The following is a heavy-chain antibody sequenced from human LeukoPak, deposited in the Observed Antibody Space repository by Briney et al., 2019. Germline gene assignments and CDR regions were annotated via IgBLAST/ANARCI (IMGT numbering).Heavy chain of an antibody. Sequence: GGSLRLSCAASGFTFSSYWMSWVRQAPGKGLEWVANIKQDGSEKYYVDSVKGRFTISRDNAKNSLYLQMNSLRAEDTAVYYCARGRRGDFWSAYYFDYWGQGTLVTVSS. D-gene: IGHD3-3*01. CDR2: IKQDGSEK. J-gene: IGHJ4*02. V-gene: IGHV3-7*01. CDR1: GFTFSSYW. CDR3: ARGRRGDFWSAYYFDY.